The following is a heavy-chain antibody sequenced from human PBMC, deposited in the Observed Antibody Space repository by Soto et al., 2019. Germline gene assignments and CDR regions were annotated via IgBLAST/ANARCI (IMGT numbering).Heavy chain of an antibody. Sequence: EVQLVESGGGLVQPGGSLRLSCAASGFTFISYSMNWVRQAPGEGLEWISYIDNSGSIIYYANSVKGRFTISRDNAINSLHLQMHSLRDEDTAVYYCPRDLSAMDRSLDYWGQGTLVTVSS. V-gene: IGHV3-48*02. D-gene: IGHD2-2*03. CDR3: PRDLSAMDRSLDY. CDR1: GFTFISYS. J-gene: IGHJ4*02. CDR2: IDNSGSII.